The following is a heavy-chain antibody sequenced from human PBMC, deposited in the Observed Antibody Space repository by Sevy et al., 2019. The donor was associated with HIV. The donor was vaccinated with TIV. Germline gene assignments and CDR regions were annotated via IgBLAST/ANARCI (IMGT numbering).Heavy chain of an antibody. V-gene: IGHV3-7*03. CDR1: GFTFSSYW. D-gene: IGHD3-9*01. CDR3: ARAVNLRTNCYYYYGMDV. Sequence: GGSLRLSCAASGFTFSSYWMSWVRQAPGKGLEWVANIKQDGSEKYYVDSVKGRFTITRDNAKNSLYLQMNSLRAEDTAVYYCARAVNLRTNCYYYYGMDVWGQGTTVTVSS. CDR2: IKQDGSEK. J-gene: IGHJ6*02.